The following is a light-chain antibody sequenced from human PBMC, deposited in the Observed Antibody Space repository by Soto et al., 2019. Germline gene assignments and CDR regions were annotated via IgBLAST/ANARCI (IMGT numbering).Light chain of an antibody. J-gene: IGKJ4*02. CDR1: QDTSRS. CDR2: AAS. Sequence: DTQVTQSPSVLSASVGDRVTITCRASQDTSRSLGWYQQKPGKAPKLLIYAASTLHSGVPSRFSGSGSGTEFTLTISSLQPEDFATYYCQQLYTYPLTFGGGTKVDIK. V-gene: IGKV1-9*01. CDR3: QQLYTYPLT.